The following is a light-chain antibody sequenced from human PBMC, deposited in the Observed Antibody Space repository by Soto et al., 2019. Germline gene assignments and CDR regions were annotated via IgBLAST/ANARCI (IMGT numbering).Light chain of an antibody. Sequence: EVMLTQSPGTLSLSPGERATLSCRASPSIFSNYVVWYQHKSGQAPRLLIYGASNRATGIPARFSGSGSGTDFTLTISRLEPEDFAVYYYQQYGTSSWTVGQGTKVEVK. CDR1: PSIFSNY. J-gene: IGKJ1*01. V-gene: IGKV3-20*01. CDR2: GAS. CDR3: QQYGTSSWT.